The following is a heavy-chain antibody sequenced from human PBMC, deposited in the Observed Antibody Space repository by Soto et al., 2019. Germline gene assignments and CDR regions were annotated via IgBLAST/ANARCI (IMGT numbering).Heavy chain of an antibody. D-gene: IGHD3-9*01. Sequence: EVQLLESGGGLVQPGGSLRLSCTASGFTFSDYAMNWVRQAPGKGLEWVSTISSSGDSTYYADSVKGRFTLSRDNSKNTLALQMNSLRAEDTAVYYCVRDPSTGYADYWGQGTLATVSS. CDR3: VRDPSTGYADY. CDR2: ISSSGDST. V-gene: IGHV3-23*01. J-gene: IGHJ4*02. CDR1: GFTFSDYA.